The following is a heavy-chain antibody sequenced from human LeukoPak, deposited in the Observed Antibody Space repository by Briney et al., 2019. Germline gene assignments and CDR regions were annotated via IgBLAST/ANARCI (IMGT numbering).Heavy chain of an antibody. CDR1: GYTFTSYD. J-gene: IGHJ4*02. D-gene: IGHD5-18*01. Sequence: ASVKVSCKASGYTFTSYDINWVRQATGQGLEWMGWMNPNSGDTNYAQKFQGRVTMTRDTSINTAYMELSRLRSDDTAVYYCARDRSPAPGRSYGRGHFDYWGQGTLVTVSS. CDR3: ARDRSPAPGRSYGRGHFDY. CDR2: MNPNSGDT. V-gene: IGHV1-2*02.